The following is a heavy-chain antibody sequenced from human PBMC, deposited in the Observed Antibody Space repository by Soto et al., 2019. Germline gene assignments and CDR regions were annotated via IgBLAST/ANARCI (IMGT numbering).Heavy chain of an antibody. CDR3: ARGSGIVATRYNWFDP. J-gene: IGHJ5*02. CDR1: EYSITSYW. D-gene: IGHD3-22*01. CDR2: IYPGDSDT. V-gene: IGHV5-51*01. Sequence: KDPWRVAEYSITSYWSGWVSQKHGKGLEWMGIIYPGDSDTRYSPSFQGQVTISADKSISTAYLRWSSLKASDTAMYYCARGSGIVATRYNWFDPWGQGTLVTVSS.